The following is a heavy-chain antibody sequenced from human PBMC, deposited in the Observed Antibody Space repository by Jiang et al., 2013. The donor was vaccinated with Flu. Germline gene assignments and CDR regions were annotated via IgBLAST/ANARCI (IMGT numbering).Heavy chain of an antibody. CDR1: GFTFSSYS. D-gene: IGHD6-19*01. J-gene: IGHJ5*02. CDR3: ARGGYSSGGDGFDP. V-gene: IGHV3-21*01. Sequence: GLVKPGGSLRLSCAASGFTFSSYSMNWVRQAPGKGLEWVSSISSSSSYIYYADSVKGRFTISRDNAKNSLYLQMNSLRAEDTAVYYCARGGYSSGGDGFDPWGQGTLVTVSS. CDR2: ISSSSSYI.